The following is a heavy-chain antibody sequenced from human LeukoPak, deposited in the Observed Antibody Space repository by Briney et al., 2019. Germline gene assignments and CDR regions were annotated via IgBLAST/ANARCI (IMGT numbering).Heavy chain of an antibody. CDR1: GFTFSSYS. D-gene: IGHD5-18*01. CDR3: ARTWIQLWFPDY. V-gene: IGHV3-30*03. J-gene: IGHJ4*02. CDR2: ISYDGSNK. Sequence: GGSLRLSCAASGFTFSSYSMNWVRQAPGKGLEWVAVISYDGSNKYYADSVKGRFTISRDNSKNTLYLQMNSLRAEDTAVYYCARTWIQLWFPDYWGQGTLVTVSS.